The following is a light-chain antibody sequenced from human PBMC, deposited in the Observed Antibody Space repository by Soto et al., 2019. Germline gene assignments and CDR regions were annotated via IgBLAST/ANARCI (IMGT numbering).Light chain of an antibody. CDR2: SNN. CDR3: AAWDDSLHGMV. J-gene: IGLJ2*01. CDR1: SSNIGSYT. V-gene: IGLV1-44*01. Sequence: QSVLTQPPSASGTPGQRVTISCSGSSSNIGSYTVNWYQQLPGTTPKLLIYSNNQRPSGVPDRFSGSKSGTSASLAISGLQSEDEADYYCAAWDDSLHGMVFGGGTKVTVL.